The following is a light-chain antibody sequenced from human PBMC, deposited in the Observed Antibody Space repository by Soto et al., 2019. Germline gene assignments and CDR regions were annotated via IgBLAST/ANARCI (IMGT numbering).Light chain of an antibody. CDR1: QGISSY. Sequence: DIQLTQSPSFLSASVGDRVTITCRASQGISSYLAWYQKEPGEAPKLLIYAASTLQSGVPSRFCGSGSGTEFTLTISSLQPEDFATYYCQQLISYPLTFGGGTKVEIK. V-gene: IGKV1-9*01. CDR3: QQLISYPLT. CDR2: AAS. J-gene: IGKJ4*01.